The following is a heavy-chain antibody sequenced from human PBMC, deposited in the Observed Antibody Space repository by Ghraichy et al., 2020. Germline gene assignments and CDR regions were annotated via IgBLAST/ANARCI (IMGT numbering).Heavy chain of an antibody. V-gene: IGHV3-23*01. CDR1: GFTFSSYA. Sequence: GSLRLSCAASGFTFSSYAMSWVRQAPGKGLEWVSAISGIGGSTYYADSVKGRFTISRDNSKNTLYLQMNSLRAEDTAVYYCAKDLDIVVVPARSYYYYYYGMDVWGQGTTVTVSS. D-gene: IGHD2-2*03. CDR2: ISGIGGST. CDR3: AKDLDIVVVPARSYYYYYYGMDV. J-gene: IGHJ6*02.